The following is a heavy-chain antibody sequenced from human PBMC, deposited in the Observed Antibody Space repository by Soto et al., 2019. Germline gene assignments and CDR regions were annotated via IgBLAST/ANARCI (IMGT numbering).Heavy chain of an antibody. Sequence: SETLSLPCTVSCGSISDYYGSWIRQPPGKGLEWIGYIYYSGSTNYNPSLKSRVTISVDTSKNQFSLNLNSVTAADTALYYCARVNYDSGTSCYWFDYWGQGNLVTVSS. CDR2: IYYSGST. CDR1: CGSISDYY. J-gene: IGHJ4*02. V-gene: IGHV4-59*01. D-gene: IGHD2-2*01. CDR3: ARVNYDSGTSCYWFDY.